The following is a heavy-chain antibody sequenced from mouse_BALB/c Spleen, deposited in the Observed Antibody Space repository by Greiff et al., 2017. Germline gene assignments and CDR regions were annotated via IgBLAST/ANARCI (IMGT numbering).Heavy chain of an antibody. CDR3: TSGKGGAMDY. Sequence: VQLQQPGAELVKPGASVKMSCKASGYTFTSYWMHWVKQRPGQGLEWIGVIDPSDSYTSYNQKFKGKATLTVDTSSSTAYMQLSSLTSEDSAVYYCTSGKGGAMDYWGQGTSVTVSS. CDR2: IDPSDSYT. J-gene: IGHJ4*01. CDR1: GYTFTSYW. D-gene: IGHD2-1*01. V-gene: IGHV1S127*01.